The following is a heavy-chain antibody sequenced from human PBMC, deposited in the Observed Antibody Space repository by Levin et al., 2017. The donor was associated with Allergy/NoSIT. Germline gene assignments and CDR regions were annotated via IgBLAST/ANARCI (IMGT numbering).Heavy chain of an antibody. CDR3: AVSGEGDFDR. Sequence: PGGSLRLSCAASGFTFTGHAMTWVRQAPGKGLEWVSWISSSGDRTYYADPVKGHFSISRDNSKRTLFLQMNSLGAEDTATYDCAVSGEGDFDRWGQGTMVTVSS. J-gene: IGHJ3*01. CDR1: GFTFTGHA. V-gene: IGHV3-23*01. CDR2: ISSSGDRT. D-gene: IGHD2-21*01.